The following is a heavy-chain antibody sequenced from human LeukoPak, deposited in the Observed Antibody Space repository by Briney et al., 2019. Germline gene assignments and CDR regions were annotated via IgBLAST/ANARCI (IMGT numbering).Heavy chain of an antibody. Sequence: SETLSLTCTVSGGSISSSSSHYWAWIRQPPGKGLEWIGTMSNSGSTYYNPSLKSRVTISGDTSRNQFSLKLSSMTAADTAVFYCARRSQTAAGRGIDYWGQGTLVTVSS. CDR3: ARRSQTAAGRGIDY. J-gene: IGHJ4*02. V-gene: IGHV4-39*01. CDR1: GGSISSSSSHY. D-gene: IGHD6-13*01. CDR2: MSNSGST.